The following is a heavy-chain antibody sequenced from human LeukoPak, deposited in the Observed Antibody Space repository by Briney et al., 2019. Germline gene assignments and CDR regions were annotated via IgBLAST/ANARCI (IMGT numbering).Heavy chain of an antibody. D-gene: IGHD2-21*02. CDR3: AKDSKYVVVTAIPGAFDI. J-gene: IGHJ3*02. CDR1: GFTLSSYA. CDR2: ISGSGGST. V-gene: IGHV3-23*01. Sequence: PGVSLTLPHAASGFTLSSYAMSWVHQAPGKGLEGVSAISGSGGSTYYADSVKGRFTISRDNSKNTLYLQMNSLRAEDTAVYYCAKDSKYVVVTAIPGAFDIWGQGTMVTVSS.